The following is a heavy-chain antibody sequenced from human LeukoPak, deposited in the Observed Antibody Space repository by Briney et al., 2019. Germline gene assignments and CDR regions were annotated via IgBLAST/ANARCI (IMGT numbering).Heavy chain of an antibody. J-gene: IGHJ4*02. CDR2: ITSNSGYV. D-gene: IGHD6-13*01. Sequence: HPGGSLRLSCAVSGFIFEDYAMHWVRQVPGKGLEWVSSITSNSGYVAYADSVKGRFSISRDNAKNSLYLQMNSLRSEDMAVYYCVQDSYAISSSGSTFAYWGQGTVVTVSS. CDR3: VQDSYAISSSGSTFAY. V-gene: IGHV3-9*03. CDR1: GFIFEDYA.